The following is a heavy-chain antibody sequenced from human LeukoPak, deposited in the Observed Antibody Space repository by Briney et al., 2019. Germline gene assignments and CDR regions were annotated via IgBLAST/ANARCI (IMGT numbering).Heavy chain of an antibody. D-gene: IGHD6-19*01. CDR1: GGSFSGYY. CDR3: ARSSGWYRGYFDD. V-gene: IGHV4-34*01. Sequence: SETLSLTCAVYGGSFSGYYSSWIRQPPGKGLEWVAEINHSGSTNYNPSLKSRVTISVDTSKNQCSLKLSSVTAADTAVYYCARSSGWYRGYFDDWGQGTLVTVSS. CDR2: INHSGST. J-gene: IGHJ4*02.